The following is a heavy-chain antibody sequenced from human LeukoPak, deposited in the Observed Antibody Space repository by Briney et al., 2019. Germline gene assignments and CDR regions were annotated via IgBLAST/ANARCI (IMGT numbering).Heavy chain of an antibody. V-gene: IGHV3-74*01. J-gene: IGHJ4*02. CDR1: GFTFSSYW. Sequence: GGSLRLSCVASGFTFSSYWMHWVRQTPGKGLVWVSRINTDGSHTDYADSVKGRFTVSRDNARNTLYLQMNSLRAEDTAVYYCARIIVGAPGVDYWGQGTLVTVSS. CDR3: ARIIVGAPGVDY. CDR2: INTDGSHT. D-gene: IGHD1-26*01.